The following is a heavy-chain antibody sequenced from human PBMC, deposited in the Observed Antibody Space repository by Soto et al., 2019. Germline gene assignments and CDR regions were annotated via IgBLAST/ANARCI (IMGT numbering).Heavy chain of an antibody. CDR2: MNPNSGNT. CDR1: GYTFTSYD. J-gene: IGHJ3*02. D-gene: IGHD3-22*01. V-gene: IGHV1-8*01. Sequence: ASGKVSCKASGYTFTSYDINWVRQATGQGLEWMGWMNPNSGNTGYAQKFQGRVTMTRNTSISTAYMELSSLRSEDTAAYYCASGFYDSSGYYSDAFDIWGQGTMVTVSS. CDR3: ASGFYDSSGYYSDAFDI.